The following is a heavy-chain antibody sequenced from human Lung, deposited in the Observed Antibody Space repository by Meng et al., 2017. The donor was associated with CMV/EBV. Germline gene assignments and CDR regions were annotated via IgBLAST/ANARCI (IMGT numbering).Heavy chain of an antibody. CDR3: ARDPGWDYSNQPTHYYGMDV. D-gene: IGHD4-11*01. V-gene: IGHV3-48*03. CDR1: GFTLRSYE. CDR2: IGDSGRTL. J-gene: IGHJ6*02. Sequence: GGSLRLSCAASGFTLRSYEMNWVRQAPGKGLEWIAYIGDSGRTLYYADSVKGRFTISSDNAENSLYLQMKSLRVEDTALYYCARDPGWDYSNQPTHYYGMDVWGQGTTVTVSS.